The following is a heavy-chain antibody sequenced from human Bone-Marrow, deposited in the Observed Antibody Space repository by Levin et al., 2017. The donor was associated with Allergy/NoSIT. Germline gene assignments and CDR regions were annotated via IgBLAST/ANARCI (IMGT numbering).Heavy chain of an antibody. CDR3: AKGSRSNPFDY. CDR2: ISYDGNNK. Sequence: HPGGSLRLSCAASGFTFSNYGMHWVRQAPGKGLEWVALISYDGNNKYYADSVKGRFSISRDNSKNTLYLQMNSLTAEDTAVYYCAKGSRSNPFDYWGQGTLVTVSS. J-gene: IGHJ4*02. D-gene: IGHD2-2*01. CDR1: GFTFSNYG. V-gene: IGHV3-30*18.